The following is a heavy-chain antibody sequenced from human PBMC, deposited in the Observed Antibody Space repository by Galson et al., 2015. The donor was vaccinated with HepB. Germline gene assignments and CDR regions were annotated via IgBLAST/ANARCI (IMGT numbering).Heavy chain of an antibody. J-gene: IGHJ3*02. Sequence: SLRLSCAAAGFIVSSNYMSWVRQAPGKGLEWVSVVYSDGSTFYADFVKDRFTTSRDNPKNTLYLQMNSLRAEDTAVYYCASTRVPGRGTAGFDIWGQGTMVTVSS. CDR3: ASTRVPGRGTAGFDI. CDR2: VYSDGST. CDR1: GFIVSSNY. D-gene: IGHD2-2*01. V-gene: IGHV3-66*01.